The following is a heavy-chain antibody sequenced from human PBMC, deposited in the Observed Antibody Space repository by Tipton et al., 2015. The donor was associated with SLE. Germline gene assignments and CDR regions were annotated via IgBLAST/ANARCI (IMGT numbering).Heavy chain of an antibody. D-gene: IGHD6-25*01. V-gene: IGHV4-34*01. Sequence: LRLSCAVYGGSFSAYYWSWIRQAPGKGLEWIGEINHRGYTKSNPSLKSRVTISVDTSKKQFSLKLNSVTAADTAVYYCARRGTSAWFDPWGQGTLVTVPS. CDR2: INHRGYT. CDR1: GGSFSAYY. J-gene: IGHJ5*02. CDR3: ARRGTSAWFDP.